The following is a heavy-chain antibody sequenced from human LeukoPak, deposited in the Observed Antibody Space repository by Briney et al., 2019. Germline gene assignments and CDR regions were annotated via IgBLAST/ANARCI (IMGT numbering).Heavy chain of an antibody. CDR2: ISSSSGYI. Sequence: GGSLRLSCAASGFTFSSYSMNWVRQAPGKGLEWVSSISSSSGYIYYADSVKGRFTISRDNAKNSLYLQMNSLRAEDTAVYYCARDHEKAHDNPIVVVPAAIRHYYYYGMDVWGQGTTVTVSS. V-gene: IGHV3-21*01. CDR3: ARDHEKAHDNPIVVVPAAIRHYYYYGMDV. CDR1: GFTFSSYS. J-gene: IGHJ6*02. D-gene: IGHD2-2*02.